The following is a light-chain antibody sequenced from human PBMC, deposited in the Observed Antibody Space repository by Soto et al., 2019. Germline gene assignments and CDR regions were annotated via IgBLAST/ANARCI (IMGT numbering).Light chain of an antibody. V-gene: IGKV3-15*01. CDR1: QSIGSS. J-gene: IGKJ2*01. Sequence: IVMTQSPDTLSLSPGERATLSSRASQSIGSSLAWYQQKPGQAPRLLIYEASTRATGIPAKFSGSGSGTEFTLTISSLQSEDFAVYYCQQYKNWPPWYTFGQGTKLKIK. CDR2: EAS. CDR3: QQYKNWPPWYT.